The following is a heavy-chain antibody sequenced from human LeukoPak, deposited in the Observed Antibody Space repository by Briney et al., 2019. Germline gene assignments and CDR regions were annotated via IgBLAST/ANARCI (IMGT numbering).Heavy chain of an antibody. CDR3: AKAPAAGTYYFDY. CDR1: GFTFSSYA. D-gene: IGHD6-13*01. Sequence: GGSLTLSCAASGFTFSSYAMSWVRQAPGKGLEWVSAISGSGGSTYYADSVKGRFTISRDNSKNTLYLQMNSLRAEDTAVYYCAKAPAAGTYYFDYWGQGTLVTVSS. CDR2: ISGSGGST. J-gene: IGHJ4*02. V-gene: IGHV3-23*01.